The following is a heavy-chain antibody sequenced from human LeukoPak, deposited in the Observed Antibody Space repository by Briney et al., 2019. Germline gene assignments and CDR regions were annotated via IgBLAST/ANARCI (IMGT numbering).Heavy chain of an antibody. D-gene: IGHD3-3*01. Sequence: PSETLSLTCTVSGYSISSGYYWGWIRQTPGKGLEWIGNIYHSGSTYCNSSLKSRVTISVDTSKNQLSLELNSVTAADTAVYYCAGDFWSGYYFRDWGQGTLVTVSS. CDR1: GYSISSGYY. V-gene: IGHV4-38-2*02. CDR2: IYHSGST. J-gene: IGHJ4*02. CDR3: AGDFWSGYYFRD.